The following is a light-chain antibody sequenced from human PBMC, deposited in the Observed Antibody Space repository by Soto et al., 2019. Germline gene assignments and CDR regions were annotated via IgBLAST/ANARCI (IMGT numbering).Light chain of an antibody. CDR1: SSDVGGYNY. J-gene: IGLJ1*01. CDR2: DVS. CDR3: SSYTSRSTEV. V-gene: IGLV2-14*01. Sequence: QSALTQPASVSGSPGQSITISCTGTSSDVGGYNYVSWYQQHPGKAPKLMIYDVSGRPSGVSDRFSGSKSGNTASLTISGLQAEDEADYYCSSYTSRSTEVFGTVTKVTDL.